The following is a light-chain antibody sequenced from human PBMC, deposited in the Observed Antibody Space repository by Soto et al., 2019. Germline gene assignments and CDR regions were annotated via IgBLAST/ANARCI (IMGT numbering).Light chain of an antibody. CDR2: NNN. J-gene: IGLJ2*01. CDR3: AAWNDSLNGPV. Sequence: QSVLTQPPSASGTPGQRVTISCSGSSSNIGSNSVHWYQPFPETAPKLLIYNNNHRPSGIPDRFSGSKSGTSASLAISGLQSEDEADYYCAAWNDSLNGPVFGGGTKLTVL. CDR1: SSNIGSNS. V-gene: IGLV1-44*01.